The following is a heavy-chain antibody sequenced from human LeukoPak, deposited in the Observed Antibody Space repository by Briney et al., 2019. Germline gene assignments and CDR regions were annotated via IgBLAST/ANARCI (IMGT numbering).Heavy chain of an antibody. V-gene: IGHV3-48*04. CDR1: GFTFSSYS. CDR3: ARRRDIVVVPGNYYYYYMDV. D-gene: IGHD2-2*01. CDR2: ISSSGSTI. Sequence: GGSLRLSCAASGFTFSSYSMNWVRQAPGKGLEWLSYISSSGSTIYYADSVKGRFTISRDNAKNSLYLQMNSLRAEDTAVYYCARRRDIVVVPGNYYYYYMDVWGKGTTVTVSS. J-gene: IGHJ6*03.